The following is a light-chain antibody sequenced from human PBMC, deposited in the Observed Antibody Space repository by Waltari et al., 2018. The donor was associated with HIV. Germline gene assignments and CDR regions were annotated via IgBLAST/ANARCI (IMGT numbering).Light chain of an antibody. CDR3: FSYAGNNYLL. CDR1: SSDIGLYNF. CDR2: EVS. J-gene: IGLJ2*01. Sequence: QSALTQPPSASGSPGQSVTISCAGTSSDIGLYNFVSWYQHHPGKAPKLIISEVSRRPSGVPDRFSGSKSGNTASLTVSGLQAEDEAAYYCFSYAGNNYLLFGGGTKLTVL. V-gene: IGLV2-8*01.